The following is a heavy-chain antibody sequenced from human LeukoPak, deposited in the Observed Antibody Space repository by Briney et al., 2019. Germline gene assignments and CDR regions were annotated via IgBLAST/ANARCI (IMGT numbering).Heavy chain of an antibody. Sequence: GGSVRLSRAASGFTFSSYSMNGVREAPGEGLEWGSSISSSSSYIYYADSVKGRFTISRDNAKNSLYLQMNSLRAEDTAVYYCARDPYSMAVAGISYWGQGTLVTVSS. J-gene: IGHJ4*02. V-gene: IGHV3-21*01. CDR2: ISSSSSYI. CDR3: ARDPYSMAVAGISY. D-gene: IGHD6-19*01. CDR1: GFTFSSYS.